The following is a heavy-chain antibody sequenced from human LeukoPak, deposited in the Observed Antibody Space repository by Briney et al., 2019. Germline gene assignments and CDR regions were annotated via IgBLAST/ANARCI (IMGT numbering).Heavy chain of an antibody. Sequence: GGSLRLSCAASGFTFSSYAMSWVRQAPGKGLEWVSAISGSGGSTYYADSVKGRFTISRDNSKNTLYLQMNSLRAEDTAVYYCAKGHCSGGSCYSPPGFDPWGQGTLVTVSS. CDR2: ISGSGGST. CDR1: GFTFSSYA. CDR3: AKGHCSGGSCYSPPGFDP. J-gene: IGHJ5*02. V-gene: IGHV3-23*01. D-gene: IGHD2-15*01.